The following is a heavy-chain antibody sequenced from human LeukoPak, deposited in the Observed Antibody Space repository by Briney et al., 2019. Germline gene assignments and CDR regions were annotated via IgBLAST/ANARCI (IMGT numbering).Heavy chain of an antibody. CDR3: HQRVADSSGYYPRVDY. CDR2: IIPILGIA. J-gene: IGHJ4*02. V-gene: IGHV1-69*04. Sequence: SVKVSCKASGGTFSSYAISWVRQAPGQGLEWMGRIIPILGIANYAQTFQGRVTITADKSTSTAYMELSSMRSEETAVYYCHQRVADSSGYYPRVDYWGQGTLVTVSS. D-gene: IGHD3-22*01. CDR1: GGTFSSYA.